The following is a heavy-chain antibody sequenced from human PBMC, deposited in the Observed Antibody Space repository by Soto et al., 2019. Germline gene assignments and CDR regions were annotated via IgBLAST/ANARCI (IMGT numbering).Heavy chain of an antibody. Sequence: EVQLLQSGGGSVQPGGSLRLSCEASGFTFSSYGMTWVRQAPGKGLEWVAGISGSGVDTKYADSVKGRFIIARDNSKNKMSLQMNNLRVEDMAVYFCAKGGAYCYGDCTRAHWGQGTLVTVSS. CDR3: AKGGAYCYGDCTRAH. J-gene: IGHJ4*02. D-gene: IGHD2-21*02. CDR1: GFTFSSYG. V-gene: IGHV3-23*01. CDR2: ISGSGVDT.